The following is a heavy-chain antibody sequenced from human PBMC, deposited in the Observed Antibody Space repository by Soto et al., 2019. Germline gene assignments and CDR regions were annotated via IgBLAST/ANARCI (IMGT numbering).Heavy chain of an antibody. CDR3: ARRGRWGDSGSGRLDY. J-gene: IGHJ4*02. D-gene: IGHD3-10*01. Sequence: VQLVQSGAEVKKPGSSVKVSCQTSGGTFSNYAISWVRQAPGQGLEWMGGIIPISGETTCAQRFQGRFTSAARQTTSTTYMALISLELEDTAVYYCARRGRWGDSGSGRLDYCGQGTLVTVSS. V-gene: IGHV1-69*01. CDR1: GGTFSNYA. CDR2: IIPISGET.